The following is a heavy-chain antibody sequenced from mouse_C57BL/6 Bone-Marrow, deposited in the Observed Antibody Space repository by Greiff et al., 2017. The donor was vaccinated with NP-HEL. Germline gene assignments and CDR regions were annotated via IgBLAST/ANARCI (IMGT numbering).Heavy chain of an antibody. Sequence: DVMLVESGGDLVKPGGSLKLSCAASGFTFSSYGMSWVRQTPDKRLEWVATISSGGSYTYYPDSVKGRFTISRDNAKNTLYLQMSSLKSEDTAMYYCARRGYGSRDWYFDVWGTGTTVTVSS. CDR1: GFTFSSYG. V-gene: IGHV5-6*02. CDR2: ISSGGSYT. D-gene: IGHD1-1*01. CDR3: ARRGYGSRDWYFDV. J-gene: IGHJ1*03.